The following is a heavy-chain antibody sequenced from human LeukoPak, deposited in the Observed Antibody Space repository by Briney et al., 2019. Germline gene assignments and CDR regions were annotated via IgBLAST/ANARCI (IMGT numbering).Heavy chain of an antibody. Sequence: PGGSLRLSCAASGFTVSSNYMSWVRQAPGKGLEWVSVIYSGGSTYYADSVKGRSTISRDNAKNTLYLQMTSLGAEDTAVYYCVRGGFGHAMDVWGQGTTVTVSS. J-gene: IGHJ6*02. V-gene: IGHV3-53*01. CDR3: VRGGFGHAMDV. CDR2: IYSGGST. D-gene: IGHD3-10*01. CDR1: GFTVSSNY.